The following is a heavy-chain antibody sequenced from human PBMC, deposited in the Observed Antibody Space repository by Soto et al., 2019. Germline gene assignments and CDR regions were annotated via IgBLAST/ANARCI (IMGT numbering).Heavy chain of an antibody. D-gene: IGHD4-17*01. V-gene: IGHV3-23*01. CDR3: AKDRTIPMTTVTTQEGDFQH. J-gene: IGHJ1*01. CDR2: ISGSGGST. CDR1: GFTFSSYA. Sequence: GESLKISCAASGFTFSSYAMSWVRQAPGKGLEWVSAISGSGGSTYYADSVKGRFTISRDNSKNTLYLQMNSLRAEDTAVYYCAKDRTIPMTTVTTQEGDFQHWGQGTLVTVSS.